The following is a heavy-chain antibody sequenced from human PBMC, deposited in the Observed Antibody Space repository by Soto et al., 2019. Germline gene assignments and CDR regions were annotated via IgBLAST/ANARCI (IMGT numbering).Heavy chain of an antibody. V-gene: IGHV4-31*03. CDR1: GGSISNGGSY. CDR3: ASVDYGGNSAEYFQH. Sequence: PSETLPLTCTVSGGSISNGGSYLSWIRQHPGKGLEWIGYIYYSGRTYYNPSLKSRVTISVDTSKSQFSLKLSSVTAADTAVYYCASVDYGGNSAEYFQHWGQGTLVTVSS. CDR2: IYYSGRT. D-gene: IGHD4-17*01. J-gene: IGHJ1*01.